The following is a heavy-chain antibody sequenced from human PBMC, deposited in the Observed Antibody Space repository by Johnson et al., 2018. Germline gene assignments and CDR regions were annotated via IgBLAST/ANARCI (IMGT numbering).Heavy chain of an antibody. CDR3: ARGRYGELSPFDS. CDR1: GVSIGTYY. J-gene: IGHJ4*02. Sequence: QVQLQESGPGLVKPSETLLLTCTVSGVSIGTYYWSWIRQSPERGLEWIGYVYYTGNTKYNPSLKSRVTISVDTSRDQFSLRLTSVTAADTAVYYCARGRYGELSPFDSWGQGTLVTVSS. D-gene: IGHD3-10*01. CDR2: VYYTGNT. V-gene: IGHV4-59*01.